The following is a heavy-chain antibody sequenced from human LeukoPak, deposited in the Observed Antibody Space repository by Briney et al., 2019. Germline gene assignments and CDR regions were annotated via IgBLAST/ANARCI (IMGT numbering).Heavy chain of an antibody. J-gene: IGHJ3*02. Sequence: SPSLSLTCAISGDSVSNNGTIWNWIRQSPSRGLEWLGRTYYRSKWYNDYAVSVKSRITINPDTSKNQFSLHLNSVTPEDTAVYYCARNWAFAMWGQGTMVTVSS. CDR3: ARNWAFAM. D-gene: IGHD2/OR15-2a*01. V-gene: IGHV6-1*01. CDR2: TYYRSKWYN. CDR1: GDSVSNNGTI.